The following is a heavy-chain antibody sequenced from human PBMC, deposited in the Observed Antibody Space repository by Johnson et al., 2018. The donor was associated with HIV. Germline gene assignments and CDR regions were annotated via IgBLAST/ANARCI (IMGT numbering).Heavy chain of an antibody. Sequence: VQLVESGGGVVRPGGSLRLSCAASGFTFDDYGMSWVRQAPGKGLEWVSGINWNGGSTGYADSVKGRFTISRDNAKNSLYLQMNSLRAEETALYYCARVTRYNWNADAFDIWCQGTMVTVSS. V-gene: IGHV3-20*04. J-gene: IGHJ3*02. CDR2: INWNGGST. D-gene: IGHD1-1*01. CDR3: ARVTRYNWNADAFDI. CDR1: GFTFDDYG.